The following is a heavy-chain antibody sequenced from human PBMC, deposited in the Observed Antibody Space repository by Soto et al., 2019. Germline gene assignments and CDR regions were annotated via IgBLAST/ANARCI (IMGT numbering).Heavy chain of an antibody. D-gene: IGHD5-18*01. Sequence: QVQLQESGPGLVKPSQTLSLTCTVSGGSISSGGYYWTWIRQHPGKDLEWIGGTYYSGTSYYNPSLKSRLTMSADTSKNQFSLKVTSLTAADTAVYFWAGGRYSKGGDFDFGGQGTLVTVSS. CDR3: AGGRYSKGGDFDF. V-gene: IGHV4-31*03. CDR2: TYYSGTS. CDR1: GGSISSGGYY. J-gene: IGHJ4*02.